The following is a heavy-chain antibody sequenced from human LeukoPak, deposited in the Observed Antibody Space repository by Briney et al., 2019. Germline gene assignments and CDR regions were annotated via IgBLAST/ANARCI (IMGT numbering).Heavy chain of an antibody. J-gene: IGHJ4*02. CDR3: ARGRPDPSPIDGGYDSSGYQGTGY. CDR1: GGSISSSSYY. D-gene: IGHD3-22*01. Sequence: SETLSLTCTVSGGSISSSSYYWSWIRQPPGKGLEWIGEINHSGSTNYNPSLKSRVTISVDTSKNQFSLKLSSVTAADTAVYYCARGRPDPSPIDGGYDSSGYQGTGYWGQGTLVTVSS. CDR2: INHSGST. V-gene: IGHV4-39*07.